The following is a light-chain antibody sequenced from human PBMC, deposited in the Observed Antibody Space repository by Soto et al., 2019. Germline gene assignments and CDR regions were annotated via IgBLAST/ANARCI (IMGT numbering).Light chain of an antibody. CDR2: GAS. CDR3: QQYGSSPVT. V-gene: IGKV3-20*01. CDR1: QSVTSSY. J-gene: IGKJ4*01. Sequence: EVVLTQSPGTLSLSPGERATLSCRASQSVTSSYLAWYQQKPGQAPRLLIYGASSRATGIPVRFSGSGSGTDFILTISRLEPEDFAVYYCQQYGSSPVTFGGGTKVAIK.